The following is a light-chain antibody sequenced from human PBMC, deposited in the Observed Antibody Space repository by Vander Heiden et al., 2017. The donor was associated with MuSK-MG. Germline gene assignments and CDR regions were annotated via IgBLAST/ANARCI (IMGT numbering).Light chain of an antibody. Sequence: SSELTQDPAVSVALGQTVRITCQGDSLRSYYASWYQQKPGQAPVFVIYGKNNRPSGIPDRFSGSSSGNTASLTITGAQAEDDADYYCNCRDSSGNGVFGGGTKLTVL. CDR2: GKN. CDR1: SLRSYY. CDR3: NCRDSSGNGV. V-gene: IGLV3-19*01. J-gene: IGLJ2*01.